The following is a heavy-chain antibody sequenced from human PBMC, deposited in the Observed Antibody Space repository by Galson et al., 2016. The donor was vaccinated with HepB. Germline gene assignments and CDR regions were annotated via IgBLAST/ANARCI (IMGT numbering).Heavy chain of an antibody. CDR2: IKGGGASP. Sequence: SLRLSCAASGFNFGNYAMNWVRQAPGKGPGWVSSIKGGGASPKYADSVTGRFTISRDNTHNTLHPQMNSLRAEDTAVYYCVKDFYGSGSYFSVGHDHWGQGTLVTVSS. CDR1: GFNFGNYA. CDR3: VKDFYGSGSYFSVGHDH. J-gene: IGHJ4*02. V-gene: IGHV3-23*01. D-gene: IGHD3-10*01.